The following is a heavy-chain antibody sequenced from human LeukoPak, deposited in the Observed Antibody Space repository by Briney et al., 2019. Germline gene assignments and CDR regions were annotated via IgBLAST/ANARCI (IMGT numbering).Heavy chain of an antibody. CDR3: SRDSTYYYGSGSSGPHYFDY. CDR2: ISYDGGNT. V-gene: IGHV3-30*01. CDR1: GFTFSSYA. D-gene: IGHD3-10*01. Sequence: PGGSLRLSCAASGFTFSSYAMHWVRQAPGKGLEWVAVISYDGGNTYYADSVKGRFTISRDNSKNTLYLQLNSLRAEDTAGYYCSRDSTYYYGSGSSGPHYFDYWGQGTLVTVSS. J-gene: IGHJ4*02.